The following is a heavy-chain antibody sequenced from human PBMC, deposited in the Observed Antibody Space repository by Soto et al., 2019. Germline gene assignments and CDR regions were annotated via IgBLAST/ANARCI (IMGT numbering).Heavy chain of an antibody. J-gene: IGHJ4*02. V-gene: IGHV3-23*01. D-gene: IGHD6-6*01. CDR2: ISGSDDST. Sequence: EVQLLESGGGLVQPGASLRLSGAASGFTFSSYAMSWVRQAPGKGLEWVSVISGSDDSTYYADSVKGRFTISRDNSKNTLYLQMNSLRAEDTAVYYCAKRSSSSTFDYWGQGTLVTVSS. CDR3: AKRSSSSTFDY. CDR1: GFTFSSYA.